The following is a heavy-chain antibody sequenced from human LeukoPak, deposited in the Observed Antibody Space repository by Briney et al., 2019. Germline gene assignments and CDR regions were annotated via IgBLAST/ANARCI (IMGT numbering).Heavy chain of an antibody. CDR2: IKSKTDGGTT. CDR1: GFTFSNAW. CDR3: LNDYGAPYYFDY. D-gene: IGHD4-17*01. V-gene: IGHV3-15*01. J-gene: IGHJ4*02. Sequence: GGSLRLSCAASGFTFSNAWMSWVRQAPGKGLEWVGRIKSKTDGGTTDYAAPVKGRFTISRDDSKNTLYLQMNSLKTEDTAVYCCLNDYGAPYYFDYWGQGTLVTVSS.